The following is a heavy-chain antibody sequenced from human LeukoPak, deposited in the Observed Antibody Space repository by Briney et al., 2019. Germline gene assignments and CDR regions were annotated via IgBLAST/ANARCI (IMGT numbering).Heavy chain of an antibody. CDR3: ARGLEFYDSSGYSVFDY. D-gene: IGHD3-22*01. J-gene: IGHJ4*02. CDR1: GGSFSGYY. Sequence: SETLSLTCAVYGGSFSGYYWCWIRQPPGKGLEWIGEINHSGSTNYNPSLKSRVTISVDTSKNQFSLKLSSVTAADTAVYYCARGLEFYDSSGYSVFDYWGQGTLVTVSS. V-gene: IGHV4-34*01. CDR2: INHSGST.